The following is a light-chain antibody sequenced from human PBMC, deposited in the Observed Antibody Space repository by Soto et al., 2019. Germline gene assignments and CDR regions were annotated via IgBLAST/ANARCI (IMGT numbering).Light chain of an antibody. Sequence: IPLTQSPSSLSASVGDRVTITCRASQGIRNNLGWYQQKPGKAPQLLIYGAYSLHTGVPSRFSGSGSGTDFTLTISSLQPEDFATYYCLQDYNYPLTFGGGTQVEIK. CDR2: GAY. CDR3: LQDYNYPLT. V-gene: IGKV1-6*01. CDR1: QGIRNN. J-gene: IGKJ4*01.